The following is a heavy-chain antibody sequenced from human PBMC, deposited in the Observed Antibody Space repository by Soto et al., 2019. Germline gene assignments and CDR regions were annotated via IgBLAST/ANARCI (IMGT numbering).Heavy chain of an antibody. Sequence: ESGGGVVQPGRSLRLSCAASGFTFSSYGMHWVRQAPGKGLEWVAVISYDGSNKYYADSVKGRFTISRDNSKNTLYLQMNSLRAEDTAVYYCAKGDYGDYVVAFDIWGQGTMVTVSS. CDR1: GFTFSSYG. CDR3: AKGDYGDYVVAFDI. CDR2: ISYDGSNK. J-gene: IGHJ3*02. D-gene: IGHD4-17*01. V-gene: IGHV3-30*18.